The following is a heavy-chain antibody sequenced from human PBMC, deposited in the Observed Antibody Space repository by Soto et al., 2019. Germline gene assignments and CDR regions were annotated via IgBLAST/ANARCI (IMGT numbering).Heavy chain of an antibody. D-gene: IGHD4-17*01. CDR2: IYGDNDK. Sequence: QITLKESGPSPVKPTQTLTVTCTFSGFSLSNSGVGMARIRQPPGKALEWLALIYGDNDKRYSPSLKTRLTITKDTSKNQVVLTMTNMDPVDTATYYYAHCTLHDYGDYDPGTSHVFDSWGQGTLVTVSS. V-gene: IGHV2-5*02. CDR3: AHCTLHDYGDYDPGTSHVFDS. CDR1: GFSLSNSGVG. J-gene: IGHJ4*02.